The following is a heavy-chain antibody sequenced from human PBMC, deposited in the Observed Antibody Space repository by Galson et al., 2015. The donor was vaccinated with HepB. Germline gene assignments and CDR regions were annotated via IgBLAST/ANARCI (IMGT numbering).Heavy chain of an antibody. D-gene: IGHD1/OR15-1a*01. CDR2: IYSGDNT. J-gene: IGHJ5*02. Sequence: SLRLSCAASGFTISNNYMSWVRQAPGKGLEWLSIIYSGDNTDDADSVKGQYTNSSDDSKNTLYLQMNSLMAEDTAMYYCVANSPLDPWGQGTLVTVSS. CDR3: VANSPLDP. CDR1: GFTISNNY. V-gene: IGHV3-53*01.